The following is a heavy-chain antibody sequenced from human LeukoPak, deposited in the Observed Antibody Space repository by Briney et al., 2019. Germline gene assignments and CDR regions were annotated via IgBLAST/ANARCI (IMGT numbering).Heavy chain of an antibody. CDR1: GYTFTSYC. CDR2: INPSGGST. J-gene: IGHJ4*02. Sequence: GASVKVSCKASGYTFTSYCMHWVRQAPGQGLEWMGIINPSGGSTSYAQKFQGRVTMTRDTSTSTVYMELSSLRSEDTAVYYCARDARIVGATVPYYFDYWGQGTLVTVSS. D-gene: IGHD1-26*01. CDR3: ARDARIVGATVPYYFDY. V-gene: IGHV1-46*01.